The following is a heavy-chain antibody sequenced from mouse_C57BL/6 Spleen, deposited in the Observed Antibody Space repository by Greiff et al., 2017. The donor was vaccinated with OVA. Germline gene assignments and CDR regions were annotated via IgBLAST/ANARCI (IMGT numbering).Heavy chain of an antibody. V-gene: IGHV1-53*01. J-gene: IGHJ2*01. CDR1: GYTFTSYW. Sequence: VQLKQPGTELVKPGASVKLSCKASGYTFTSYWMHWVKQRPGQGLEWIGNINPSNGGTNYNEKFKSKATLTVEKSSSTAYMQLRSLTSEDSAVYYCAREGVLRSYYFDDWGQGTTLTVSS. CDR2: INPSNGGT. CDR3: AREGVLRSYYFDD. D-gene: IGHD1-1*01.